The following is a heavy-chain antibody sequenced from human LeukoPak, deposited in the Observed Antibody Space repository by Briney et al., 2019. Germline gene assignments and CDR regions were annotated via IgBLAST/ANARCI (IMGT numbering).Heavy chain of an antibody. CDR3: AKGSYYDSNGSFYFDY. CDR1: GFTFSSYA. Sequence: PGGSLRLSCAASGFTFSSYAMSWVRQAPGKELEWVSGISGSGDNTYYADSVRGRFTISSDNSKNTLYVQVNSLGTEDTAAYYCAKGSYYDSNGSFYFDYWGQGTLVTVSS. V-gene: IGHV3-23*01. CDR2: ISGSGDNT. J-gene: IGHJ4*02. D-gene: IGHD3-22*01.